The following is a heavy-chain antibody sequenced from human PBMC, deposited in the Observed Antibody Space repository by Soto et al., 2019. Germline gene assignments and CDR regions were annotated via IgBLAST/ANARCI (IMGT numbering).Heavy chain of an antibody. CDR1: GYTFTSYG. J-gene: IGHJ6*04. Sequence: APVKVSCKSSGYTFTSYGISWVRQAPGQGLEWMGWISAYNGNTNYAQKLQGRVTMTTDTSTSTAYMELRSLRSDDTAVYYCASETGDCSSTTCPPSYYYYGRDLWGTGTTVTVCS. CDR2: ISAYNGNT. CDR3: ASETGDCSSTTCPPSYYYYGRDL. D-gene: IGHD2-2*01. V-gene: IGHV1-18*01.